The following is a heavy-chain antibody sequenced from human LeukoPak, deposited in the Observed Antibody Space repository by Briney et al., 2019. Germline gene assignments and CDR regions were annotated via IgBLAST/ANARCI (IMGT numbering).Heavy chain of an antibody. V-gene: IGHV4-59*01. CDR2: IYYSGST. J-gene: IGHJ4*02. CDR3: AGALDGYNHYFDY. D-gene: IGHD5-12*01. Sequence: SETLSLTCTVSGGSISSYYWSWIRQPPGKGLEWIGYIYYSGSTNYNPSLKSRVTISVDTSKNQFSLKLSSVTAADTAVYYCAGALDGYNHYFDYWGQGTLVTVSS. CDR1: GGSISSYY.